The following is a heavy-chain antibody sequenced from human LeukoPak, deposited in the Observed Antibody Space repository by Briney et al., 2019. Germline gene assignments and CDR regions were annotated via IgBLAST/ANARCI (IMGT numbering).Heavy chain of an antibody. CDR1: GYTFTGYY. CDR2: INPNSGGT. D-gene: IGHD3-3*01. V-gene: IGHV1-2*02. CDR3: ARRNGITIFGVVRGTEFDP. J-gene: IGHJ5*02. Sequence: GPSVKVSCKASGYTFTGYYMHCVRQAPGQGLEWMGWINPNSGGTNYAQKFQGRVTMTRDTSISTAYMELSRLRSDDTAVYYCARRNGITIFGVVRGTEFDPWGQGTLVTVSS.